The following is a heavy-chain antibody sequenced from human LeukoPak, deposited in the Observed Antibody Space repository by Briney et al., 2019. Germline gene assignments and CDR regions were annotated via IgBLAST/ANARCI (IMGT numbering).Heavy chain of an antibody. J-gene: IGHJ4*02. CDR1: GFTFSSYW. CDR3: ARAPVYAHPHLFDY. V-gene: IGHV3-74*01. Sequence: GGSLRLSCEASGFTFSSYWMHWVRQAPGKGLVWVSRINSDGSSTSYADSVKGRFTISRDNAKNTLYLQMNSLRAEDTAVYYCARAPVYAHPHLFDYWGQGTLVTVSS. D-gene: IGHD2-8*01. CDR2: INSDGSST.